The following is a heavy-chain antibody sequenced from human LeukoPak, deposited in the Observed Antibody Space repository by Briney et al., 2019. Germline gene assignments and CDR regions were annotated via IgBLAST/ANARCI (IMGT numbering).Heavy chain of an antibody. CDR1: GGSVSSGTYY. D-gene: IGHD3-10*01. J-gene: IGHJ3*02. Sequence: PSETLSLTCTVSGGSVSSGTYYWSWIRQPPGEVLELIGYIYYSGSTNYNPSLKSRVTISVDTSKNQFSLKLSSVTAADTAVYYCARVEWFGELSPFDIWGQGTMVTVSS. V-gene: IGHV4-61*01. CDR3: ARVEWFGELSPFDI. CDR2: IYYSGST.